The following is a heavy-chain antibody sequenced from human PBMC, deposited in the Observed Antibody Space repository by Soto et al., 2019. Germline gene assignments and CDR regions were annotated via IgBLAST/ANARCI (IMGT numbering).Heavy chain of an antibody. J-gene: IGHJ4*02. CDR3: AKEGGLSGSFYISISYYFDY. Sequence: QVQLVESGGGVVQPGRSLRLSCVASGFTFSSYGMHWVRQAPGKGLEWVAIISYDGSNTYYADSVKGRFTISRDNSKNTXYXXMNILGAEDTSVYYCAKEGGLSGSFYISISYYFDYWGQGTLVTVSS. D-gene: IGHD1-26*01. CDR1: GFTFSSYG. V-gene: IGHV3-30*18. CDR2: ISYDGSNT.